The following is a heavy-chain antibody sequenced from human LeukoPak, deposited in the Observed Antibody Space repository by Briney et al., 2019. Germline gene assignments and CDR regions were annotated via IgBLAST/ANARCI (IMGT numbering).Heavy chain of an antibody. J-gene: IGHJ4*02. CDR3: ARECSYGYLDY. CDR2: ISSNGNYI. Sequence: NTGGSLRLSCAASGFTFNTYAMNWVRQAPGKGLEWISSISSNGNYIYYADSLKGRFTVSRDNANNSLYVQMISLRAEDTAVYYCARECSYGYLDYWGQGTLVTVSS. CDR1: GFTFNTYA. V-gene: IGHV3-21*01. D-gene: IGHD5-18*01.